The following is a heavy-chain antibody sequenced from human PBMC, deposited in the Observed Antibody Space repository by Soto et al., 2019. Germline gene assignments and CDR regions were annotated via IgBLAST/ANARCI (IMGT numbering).Heavy chain of an antibody. CDR2: IKQDGSEK. J-gene: IGHJ4*02. Sequence: PVGSLRLSCAASGFTFSSYWMSWVRQAPGKGLEWVANIKQDGSEKYYVDSVKGRFTISRDNAKNSLYLQMNSLRAEDTAVYYCARGGSRYSYGQFDYWGQGTLVTVSS. V-gene: IGHV3-7*03. CDR1: GFTFSSYW. D-gene: IGHD5-18*01. CDR3: ARGGSRYSYGQFDY.